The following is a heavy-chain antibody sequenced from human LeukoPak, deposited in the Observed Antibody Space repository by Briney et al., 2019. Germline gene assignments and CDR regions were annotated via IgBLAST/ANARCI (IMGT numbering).Heavy chain of an antibody. Sequence: GGSLRLSCAASGFTFSSYSMNWVRQAPGKGLEWVSSISSSSYIYYADSLKGRFTISRDNAKNSLYLQMNSLRAEDTAVYYCARDRNYLAPSYYYYGMDVWGQGTTVTVSS. CDR1: GFTFSSYS. CDR2: ISSSSYI. V-gene: IGHV3-21*01. J-gene: IGHJ6*02. D-gene: IGHD5-24*01. CDR3: ARDRNYLAPSYYYYGMDV.